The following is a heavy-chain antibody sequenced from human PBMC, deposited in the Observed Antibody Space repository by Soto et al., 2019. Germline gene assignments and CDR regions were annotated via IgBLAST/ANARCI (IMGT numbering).Heavy chain of an antibody. CDR3: ARDRRYCSGTSCYTFLGPDY. CDR2: INPSDGGT. Sequence: ASVKVSCKASGYTFTNYFTHWVRQAPGHGLEWMGMINPSDGGTNYAQNFQSRVTMTRDTSTNTVYMELSSLTSEDTAVYYCARDRRYCSGTSCYTFLGPDYWGQGTLVTVSS. J-gene: IGHJ4*02. V-gene: IGHV1-46*01. CDR1: GYTFTNYF. D-gene: IGHD2-2*02.